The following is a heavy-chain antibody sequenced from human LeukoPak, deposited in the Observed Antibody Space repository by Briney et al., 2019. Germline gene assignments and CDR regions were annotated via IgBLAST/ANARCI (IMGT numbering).Heavy chain of an antibody. J-gene: IGHJ4*02. CDR3: ARYWNGDFDY. CDR1: GYTFTSYD. V-gene: IGHV1-46*03. D-gene: IGHD1-1*01. CDR2: INPSGGST. Sequence: ASVKVSCKAFGYTFTSYDMYWVRQAPRQGLEWMGIINPSGGSTNYAQKFQGRVTMTRDTSTSTVYMELSSLRSEDTAVYYCARYWNGDFDYWGQGTLVTVSP.